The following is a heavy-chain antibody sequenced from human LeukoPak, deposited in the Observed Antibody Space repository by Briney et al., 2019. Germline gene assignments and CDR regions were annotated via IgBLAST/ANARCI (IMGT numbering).Heavy chain of an antibody. CDR1: GYTFTGYY. CDR3: ARDIYYGSGNQVSWFDP. CDR2: IIPIFGTA. V-gene: IGHV1-69*13. D-gene: IGHD3-10*01. J-gene: IGHJ5*02. Sequence: SVKVSCKASGYTFTGYYMHWVRQAPGQGLEWMGGIIPIFGTANYAQKFQGRVTITADESTSTAYMELSSLRSEDTAVYYCARDIYYGSGNQVSWFDPWGQGTLVTVSS.